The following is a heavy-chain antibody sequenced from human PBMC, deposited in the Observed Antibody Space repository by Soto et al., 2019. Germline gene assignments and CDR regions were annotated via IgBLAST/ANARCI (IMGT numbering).Heavy chain of an antibody. CDR3: ARDRSIAAAVYYYYGMDV. Sequence: GESLKISCKGSGYSFTSYWISWARQMPGKGLEWMGRIDPSDSYTNYSPSFQGHVTISADKSISTAYLQWSSLKASDTAMYYCARDRSIAAAVYYYYGMDVWGQGTTVTVSS. CDR1: GYSFTSYW. CDR2: IDPSDSYT. J-gene: IGHJ6*02. D-gene: IGHD6-13*01. V-gene: IGHV5-10-1*01.